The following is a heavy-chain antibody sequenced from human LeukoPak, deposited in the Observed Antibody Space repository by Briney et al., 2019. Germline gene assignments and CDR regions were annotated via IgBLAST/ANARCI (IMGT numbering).Heavy chain of an antibody. CDR3: ARAKGSSSGGNFDY. Sequence: ASVTVSCKASVGTFISYAISWVRQAPGQGLEWMGGIIPIFGTANYAQKFQGRVTITADESTSTAYMELSSLRSEDTAVYYCARAKGSSSGGNFDYWGQGTLVTVSS. CDR1: VGTFISYA. CDR2: IIPIFGTA. D-gene: IGHD6-6*01. J-gene: IGHJ4*02. V-gene: IGHV1-69*13.